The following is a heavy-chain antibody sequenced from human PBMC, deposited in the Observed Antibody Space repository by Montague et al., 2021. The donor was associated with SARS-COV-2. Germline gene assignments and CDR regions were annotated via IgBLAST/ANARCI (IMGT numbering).Heavy chain of an antibody. Sequence: SETLSLTCAVYGGSISSSSYYWGRIRPPPGKGLEWIGSIHYSGSSNYNPSLKSRVSISVDTSKNQFSLKLSSVTAADTAVYYCARLWDTVYYYYGMDVWGQGTTVTVSS. J-gene: IGHJ6*02. CDR1: GGSISSSSYY. CDR3: ARLWDTVYYYYGMDV. D-gene: IGHD1-26*01. V-gene: IGHV4-39*01. CDR2: IHYSGSS.